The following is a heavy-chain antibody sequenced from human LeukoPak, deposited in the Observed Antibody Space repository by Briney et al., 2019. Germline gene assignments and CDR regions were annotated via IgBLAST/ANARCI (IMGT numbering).Heavy chain of an antibody. Sequence: ASVTVSCKTSGYMVSHYYMHWVRQAPGQRLEGMGWLRGDTGDTDSPQKFKGRVTMTRDTATNTAYMQLSRLTYDDTAIYFCARVRDNACDYWGQGTLVTVSS. CDR1: GYMVSHYY. V-gene: IGHV1-2*02. D-gene: IGHD1-1*01. CDR2: LRGDTGDT. J-gene: IGHJ4*02. CDR3: ARVRDNACDY.